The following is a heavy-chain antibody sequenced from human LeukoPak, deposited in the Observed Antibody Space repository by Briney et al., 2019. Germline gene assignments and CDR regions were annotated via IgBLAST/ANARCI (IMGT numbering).Heavy chain of an antibody. Sequence: PSETLSLTCTVSGDSIKSSSYYWAWVRQPPGKGLEWIASIYYSGTTYYNPSLKSRVTISLDTSRNQHSLKLSSVTAADTAVYYCAREIPDGGYFDYWGQGTLVTVSS. CDR2: IYYSGTT. CDR1: GDSIKSSSYY. V-gene: IGHV4-39*07. D-gene: IGHD3-3*01. CDR3: AREIPDGGYFDY. J-gene: IGHJ4*02.